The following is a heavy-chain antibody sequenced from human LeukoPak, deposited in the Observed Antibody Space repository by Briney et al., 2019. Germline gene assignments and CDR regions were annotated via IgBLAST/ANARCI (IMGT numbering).Heavy chain of an antibody. D-gene: IGHD2-2*01. CDR1: GYTFTSYD. V-gene: IGHV1-8*01. J-gene: IGHJ6*02. CDR3: ATSPPNIVVVPAAIGSYYYYGMDV. Sequence: ASVKVSCKASGYTFTSYDINWVRQATGQGLEWMGWMNPNSGNTGYAQKFQGRVTMTEDTSTDTAYMELSSLRSEDTAVYYCATSPPNIVVVPAAIGSYYYYGMDVWGQGTTVTVSS. CDR2: MNPNSGNT.